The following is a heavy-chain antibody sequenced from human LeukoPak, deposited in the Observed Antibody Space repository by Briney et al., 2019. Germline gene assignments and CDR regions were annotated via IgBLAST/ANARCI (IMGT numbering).Heavy chain of an antibody. CDR1: GYTFTSCD. D-gene: IGHD6-13*01. CDR2: MNPNSGDT. Sequence: ASVKVSCKASGYTFTSCDINWVRQATGQGLERMGWMNPNSGDTGYAQNFQGRVTITRDTSISTAYMELRSLRSEDTAVYYCTRDMRGAAAADDAFDIWGQGTMVTVSS. V-gene: IGHV1-8*01. CDR3: TRDMRGAAAADDAFDI. J-gene: IGHJ3*02.